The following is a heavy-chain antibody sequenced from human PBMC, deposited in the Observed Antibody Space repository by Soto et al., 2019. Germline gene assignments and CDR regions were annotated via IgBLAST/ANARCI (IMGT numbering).Heavy chain of an antibody. CDR2: IYHSGST. D-gene: IGHD2-8*02. CDR1: GGSISSGDYY. Sequence: PSETLSLTCTVSGGSISSGDYYWSWIRQPPGKGLEWIGYIYHSGSTYYNPSLKSRVTISVDTSKNQFSLKLTSVTAADTAVYYCARDKITGLFDYWGRGTLVTVSS. V-gene: IGHV4-30-4*01. CDR3: ARDKITGLFDY. J-gene: IGHJ4*02.